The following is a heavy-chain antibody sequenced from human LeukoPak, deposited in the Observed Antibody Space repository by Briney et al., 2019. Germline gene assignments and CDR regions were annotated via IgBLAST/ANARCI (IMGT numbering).Heavy chain of an antibody. Sequence: GGSLRLSCAASGFTFSNYWMNWVRQLPGKRPEWVANIYRDGSETHYVDSVKGRFTISRDNAKNLLYLQMNGLRAEDTAVYYCARDPSRGYTYGYGDYWGQGTLVTVSS. D-gene: IGHD5-18*01. J-gene: IGHJ4*02. CDR1: GFTFSNYW. CDR2: IYRDGSET. V-gene: IGHV3-7*01. CDR3: ARDPSRGYTYGYGDY.